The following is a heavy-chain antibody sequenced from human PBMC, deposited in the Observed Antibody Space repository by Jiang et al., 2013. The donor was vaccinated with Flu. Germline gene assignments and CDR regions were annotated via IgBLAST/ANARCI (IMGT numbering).Heavy chain of an antibody. CDR1: GGSISSYY. V-gene: IGHV4-59*01. J-gene: IGHJ6*04. CDR2: IYYSGST. D-gene: IGHD3-16*01. CDR3: ARGGGGLQPYYYGMDV. Sequence: LLKPSETLSLTCTVSGGSISSYYWSWIRQPPGKGLEWIGYIYYSGSTNCYPSLKSRVTMSVDTSKNHFSLKLSSVTAADTAVYYCARGGGGLQPYYYGMDVWGKGTTVTVSS.